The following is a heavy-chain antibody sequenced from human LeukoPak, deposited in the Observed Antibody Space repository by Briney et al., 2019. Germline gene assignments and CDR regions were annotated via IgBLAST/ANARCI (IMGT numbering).Heavy chain of an antibody. CDR1: GFTFSTLG. V-gene: IGHV3-33*01. CDR2: IWYNVGRK. Sequence: GGSLRLSCVVSGFTFSTLGVRWGRQAPGKRPGWLSVIWYNVGRKEHAASVRGRFTTSRDNSNPYLQRTSRRAEGTAFYYWARDIGYSGFNWDYWGEGTPVTLSS. CDR3: ARDIGYSGFNWDY. D-gene: IGHD5-12*01. J-gene: IGHJ4*02.